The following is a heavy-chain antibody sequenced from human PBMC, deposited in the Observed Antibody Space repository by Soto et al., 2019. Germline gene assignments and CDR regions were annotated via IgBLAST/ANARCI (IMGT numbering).Heavy chain of an antibody. D-gene: IGHD3-10*01. J-gene: IGHJ4*02. CDR1: GLTFRDAW. CDR2: IRGTTNGGTT. Sequence: EVQLVESGGGLVKPGGSLRLSCVVSGLTFRDAWVNWVRQAPGEGLEWVGRIRGTTNGGTTDYAAPVKGTFTISRDDSKNTVYLQSNSLKVEHTAIYHCTTDLKWSGGDYWGQGTLVSVSS. CDR3: TTDLKWSGGDY. V-gene: IGHV3-15*07.